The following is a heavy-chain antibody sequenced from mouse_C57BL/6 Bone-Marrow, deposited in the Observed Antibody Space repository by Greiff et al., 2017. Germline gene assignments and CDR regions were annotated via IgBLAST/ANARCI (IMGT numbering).Heavy chain of an antibody. Sequence: EVQRVESGPGLVKPSPSLSLTCSVSGYSFTSGYYWNWIRQFPGNKLEWMGYLSYDGSNNYNPSLKNRISITRDTSKNQFFLKLNSVTTEDTATYYCARSLLLDYWGQGTTLTVSS. D-gene: IGHD2-12*01. CDR1: GYSFTSGYY. CDR3: ARSLLLDY. CDR2: LSYDGSN. J-gene: IGHJ2*01. V-gene: IGHV3-6*01.